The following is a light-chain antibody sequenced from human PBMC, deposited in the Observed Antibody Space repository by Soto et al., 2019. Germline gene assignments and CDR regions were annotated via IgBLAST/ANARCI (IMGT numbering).Light chain of an antibody. CDR2: GVS. CDR1: QSVSSTF. CDR3: GQFVSAPPRT. V-gene: IGKV3-20*01. J-gene: IGKJ1*01. Sequence: EIVLTQSPGTLSLSPGERATLSCRASQSVSSTFLAWYQQKPGQAPRLLIFGVSNRATGIPDRFSGSGFGTDFTLTISRLEPEDFAVYYCGQFVSAPPRTFGQGTKVDIK.